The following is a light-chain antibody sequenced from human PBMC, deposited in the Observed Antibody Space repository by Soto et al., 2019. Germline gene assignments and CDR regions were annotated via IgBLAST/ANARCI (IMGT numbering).Light chain of an antibody. V-gene: IGKV1-39*01. J-gene: IGKJ3*01. CDR2: AAS. CDR3: QQSYSTIFT. CDR1: QSISSY. Sequence: DIQMTQSPSSLSASVGDRVTITCRASQSISSYLNWYQQKPGKAPKLLIYAASSLQSGVPSRFSGSGSGTDFTLTISSLQPEEVATYYCQQSYSTIFTFGPGTKVDIK.